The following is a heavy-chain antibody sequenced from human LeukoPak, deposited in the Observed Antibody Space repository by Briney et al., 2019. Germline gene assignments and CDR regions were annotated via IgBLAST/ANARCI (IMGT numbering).Heavy chain of an antibody. CDR3: ARYWSSWSADY. D-gene: IGHD6-13*01. CDR2: INSRSTTI. CDR1: GFTFSSYS. Sequence: GGSLRLSCAASGFTFSSYSMNWVRQAPGKGLEWVSYINSRSTTINYADSVKGRFTISRDNAKSSLYLQMNSLRAEDTAVYYCARYWSSWSADYWGQGTLVTVSS. V-gene: IGHV3-48*01. J-gene: IGHJ4*02.